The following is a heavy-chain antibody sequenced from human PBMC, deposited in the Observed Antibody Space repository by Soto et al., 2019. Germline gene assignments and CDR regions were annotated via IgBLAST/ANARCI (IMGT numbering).Heavy chain of an antibody. CDR2: ISDSGGTS. Sequence: EVRLMDSGGGLVQPGGSLRLSCAASGFIFSNYVMSWVRQAPGKGLEWVSSISDSGGTSYYADSVKGRFTISRDNSKNTLYLQMNSLRAEDTAIYYCAKRPRALLTFDYWGQGTLVTVSS. V-gene: IGHV3-23*01. D-gene: IGHD1-26*01. CDR3: AKRPRALLTFDY. J-gene: IGHJ4*02. CDR1: GFIFSNYV.